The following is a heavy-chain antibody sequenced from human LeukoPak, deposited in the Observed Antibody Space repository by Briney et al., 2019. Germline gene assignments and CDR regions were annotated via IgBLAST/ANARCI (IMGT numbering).Heavy chain of an antibody. V-gene: IGHV3-21*01. D-gene: IGHD4-11*01. J-gene: IGHJ4*02. Sequence: PGGSLRLSCAASGFTFSSYSMSWVRQAPGKGLEWVASIGRSGSPTFYAGSVKGRFTISRDNAKNSLSLQMNSLRAEDTAVHYCARGATATVIDYCGQGTLVTVSS. CDR2: IGRSGSPT. CDR3: ARGATATVIDY. CDR1: GFTFSSYS.